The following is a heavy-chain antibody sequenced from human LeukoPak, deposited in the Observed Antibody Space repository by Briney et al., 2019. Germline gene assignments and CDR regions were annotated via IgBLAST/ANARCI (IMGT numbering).Heavy chain of an antibody. CDR1: GYSFTSYW. Sequence: GESLKISCKGSGYSFTSYWIGWVRQMPGKGLEWMGIIYPGDSDTRYSPSFQGQVTISADKSISTAYMELSRLRSDDTAVYYCARPIVVVPAAIGYWGQGTLVTVSS. V-gene: IGHV5-51*01. CDR3: ARPIVVVPAAIGY. J-gene: IGHJ4*02. CDR2: IYPGDSDT. D-gene: IGHD2-2*02.